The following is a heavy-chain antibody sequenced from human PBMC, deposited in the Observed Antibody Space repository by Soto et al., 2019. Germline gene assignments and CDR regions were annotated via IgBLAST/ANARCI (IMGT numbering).Heavy chain of an antibody. CDR1: GDSISSFY. CDR3: ARVGYCSSTPCWPIGYFEY. CDR2: IFSSGST. D-gene: IGHD2-2*01. V-gene: IGHV4-59*01. J-gene: IGHJ4*02. Sequence: QVQLQESGPGLVKPSETLSLTCTVSGDSISSFYWTWIRQPPGKGLVWVGYIFSSGSTNYNPSLKSRVTIPVDPSKTQFSLKLTSVTAADPAVYYCARVGYCSSTPCWPIGYFEYWGQGTLVTVSS.